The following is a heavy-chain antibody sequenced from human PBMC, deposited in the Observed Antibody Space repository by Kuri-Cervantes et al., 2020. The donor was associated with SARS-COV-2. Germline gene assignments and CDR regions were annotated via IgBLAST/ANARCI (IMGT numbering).Heavy chain of an antibody. CDR1: GFTFSSYA. CDR3: AKAMVRGVIITYYFDY. CDR2: ISGSGGST. D-gene: IGHD3-10*01. Sequence: GESLKISCAASGFTFSSYATSWVRQAPGKGLEWVSAISGSGGSTYYADSVKGRFTISRDNSKNSLYLQMNSLRTEDTALYYCAKAMVRGVIITYYFDYWGQGTLVTVSS. V-gene: IGHV3-23*01. J-gene: IGHJ4*02.